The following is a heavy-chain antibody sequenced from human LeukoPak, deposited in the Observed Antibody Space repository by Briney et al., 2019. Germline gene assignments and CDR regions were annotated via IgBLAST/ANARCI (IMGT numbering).Heavy chain of an antibody. Sequence: KPSETLSLTCSVSGGSFSGDYWSWFRQTTGKGLEWIGYVNYRGNANYNPSLKSRVAVSIDTSKNQFSLELTSVTAADTAVYYCARHGIVAAGTDNYFDPWGQGTLVTVSS. V-gene: IGHV4-59*08. CDR3: ARHGIVAAGTDNYFDP. D-gene: IGHD6-19*01. J-gene: IGHJ5*02. CDR2: VNYRGNA. CDR1: GGSFSGDY.